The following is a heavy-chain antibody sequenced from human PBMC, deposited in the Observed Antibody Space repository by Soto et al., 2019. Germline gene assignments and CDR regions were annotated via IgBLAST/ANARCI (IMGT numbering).Heavy chain of an antibody. J-gene: IGHJ4*02. CDR3: AKVNDPSGSYPYYFDY. CDR1: GFTFSSYA. V-gene: IGHV3-23*04. Sequence: EVQLVESGGGLVKPGGSLRLSCAASGFTFSSYAMSWVRQAPGKGLEWVSAISGSGGSTYYADSVKGRFTISRDNSKNTLYLQMNSLRAEDTAVYYCAKVNDPSGSYPYYFDYWGQGTLVTVSS. D-gene: IGHD1-26*01. CDR2: ISGSGGST.